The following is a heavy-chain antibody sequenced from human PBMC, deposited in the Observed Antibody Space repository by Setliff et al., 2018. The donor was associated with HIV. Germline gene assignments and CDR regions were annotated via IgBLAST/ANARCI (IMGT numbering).Heavy chain of an antibody. Sequence: SETLSLTCAVSGYSISSGYYWGWIRQPPGKGLEWIGNIYHSGSTYYNPSLKSRVAISVDTSKNQFSLKLTSVTAADTAVYFCARADGSGTYYLYYYYGMDVWGQGTTVTVSS. CDR2: IYHSGST. J-gene: IGHJ6*02. CDR3: ARADGSGTYYLYYYYGMDV. V-gene: IGHV4-38-2*01. D-gene: IGHD3-10*01. CDR1: GYSISSGYY.